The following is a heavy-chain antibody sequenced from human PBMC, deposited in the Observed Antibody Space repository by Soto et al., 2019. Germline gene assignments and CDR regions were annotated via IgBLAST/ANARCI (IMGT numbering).Heavy chain of an antibody. Sequence: QVQLVQSGAEVKKPGASVKVSCKASGYTFTSYGISWVRQAPGQGLEWMGWISAYNGNTNYAQKLQGRVTMTTETPTVTPCMEVRSLRSDDTAVYYCARLRPPQSEDAPYHHGTDVWGQGTTVNV. D-gene: IGHD3-3*01. V-gene: IGHV1-18*01. J-gene: IGHJ6*01. CDR1: GYTFTSYG. CDR2: ISAYNGNT. CDR3: ARLRPPQSEDAPYHHGTDV.